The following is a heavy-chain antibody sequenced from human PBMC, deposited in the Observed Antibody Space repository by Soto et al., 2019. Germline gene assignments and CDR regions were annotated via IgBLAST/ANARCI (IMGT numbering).Heavy chain of an antibody. CDR2: INHSGST. CDR3: ARSGGEQQLVRDYYYGMDV. V-gene: IGHV4-34*01. Sequence: SQTLSLTCPVCGESICRYYRNQIRQPPGKGLEWIGEINHSGSTNYNPSLKSRVTISVDTSKNQFSLKLSSVTAADTAVYYCARSGGEQQLVRDYYYGMDVWGQGTTVTVSS. CDR1: GESICRYY. J-gene: IGHJ6*02. D-gene: IGHD6-13*01.